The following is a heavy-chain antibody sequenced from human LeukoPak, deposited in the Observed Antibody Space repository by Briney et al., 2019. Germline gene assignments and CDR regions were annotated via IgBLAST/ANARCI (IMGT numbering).Heavy chain of an antibody. V-gene: IGHV3-21*03. Sequence: PGGSLRLSCAASRFIFSSHSMNWVRQAPGKGLEWVSSISSTTRYIFYADSVKGRFTISRDNSKNTLYLQMNSLKTEDTAVYYCIGNLGLHDYWGQGTLVTVSS. CDR3: IGNLGLHDY. CDR1: RFIFSSHS. CDR2: ISSTTRYI. D-gene: IGHD1-14*01. J-gene: IGHJ4*02.